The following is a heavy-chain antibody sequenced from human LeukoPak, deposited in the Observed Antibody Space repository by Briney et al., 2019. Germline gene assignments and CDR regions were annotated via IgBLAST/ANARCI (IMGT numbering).Heavy chain of an antibody. CDR1: GFTFSNYA. CDR2: ISGSGGST. V-gene: IGHV3-23*01. J-gene: IGHJ3*02. Sequence: PGGSLRLSCAASGFTFSNYAVSWVRQAPGKGLEWVSAISGSGGSTYYADSVKGRFTISRDNSKNTLYLQMNGLRAEDTAVYYCAKGLVSYYFAFDIWGQGTMVTVSS. D-gene: IGHD1-26*01. CDR3: AKGLVSYYFAFDI.